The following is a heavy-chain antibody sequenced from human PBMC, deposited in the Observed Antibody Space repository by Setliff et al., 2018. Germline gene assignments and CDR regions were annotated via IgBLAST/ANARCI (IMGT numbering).Heavy chain of an antibody. CDR2: MNPNSGNT. CDR3: TTDHFTIFGVVIILGVAGY. D-gene: IGHD3-3*01. V-gene: IGHV1-8*02. Sequence: GASVKVSCKASGYTFTSYDINWVRQATGQGLGWMGWMNPNSGNTGYAQKFQGRVTMTEDTSTDTAYMELNSLKTEDTAVYYCTTDHFTIFGVVIILGVAGYWGQGTLVTV. CDR1: GYTFTSYD. J-gene: IGHJ4*02.